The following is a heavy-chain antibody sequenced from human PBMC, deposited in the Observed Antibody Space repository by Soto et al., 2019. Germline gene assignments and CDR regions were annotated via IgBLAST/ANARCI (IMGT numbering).Heavy chain of an antibody. CDR2: ISYDGSNG. CDR1: GFTFSSHG. CDR3: ARQSVATHYFDF. Sequence: QVQLVESGGGVVQPGTSLRLSCAASGFTFSSHGMHWVRQAPGKGLDWVAVISYDGSNGYYVDSVKGRFTISRDNSKNTLFLQMDSLRAEDTAVYYCARQSVATHYFDFWGQGTLVIVSS. D-gene: IGHD5-12*01. V-gene: IGHV3-30*03. J-gene: IGHJ4*02.